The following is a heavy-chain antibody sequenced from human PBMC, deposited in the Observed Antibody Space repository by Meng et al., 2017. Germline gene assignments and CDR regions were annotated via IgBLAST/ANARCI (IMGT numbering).Heavy chain of an antibody. J-gene: IGHJ4*02. CDR2: AYYRSKWYH. Sequence: LQQSGPGLVEPSQALPLICSISGDSVSSKRAAWNWIRQSPSRGLEWLGRAYYRSKWYHDYAESVKSRISIDPDTSKNQFSLQLRSVTPEDSAVYYCARGSYSFDSWGQRTLVTVSS. CDR1: GDSVSSKRAA. D-gene: IGHD1-26*01. CDR3: ARGSYSFDS. V-gene: IGHV6-1*01.